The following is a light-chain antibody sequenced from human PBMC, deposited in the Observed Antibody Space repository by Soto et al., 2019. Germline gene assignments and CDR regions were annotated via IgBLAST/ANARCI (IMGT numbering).Light chain of an antibody. Sequence: QSALTQPASVSGSPGQSITISRTGTSSDVGGYNYVSWYQHHTGKAPKLIIYDVTNRPSGVSKPFSGSKSGNTASLTISGLQPEDEADYYCSSYTTSNTRQIVFGTGTKLTVL. CDR1: SSDVGGYNY. V-gene: IGLV2-14*03. J-gene: IGLJ1*01. CDR2: DVT. CDR3: SSYTTSNTRQIV.